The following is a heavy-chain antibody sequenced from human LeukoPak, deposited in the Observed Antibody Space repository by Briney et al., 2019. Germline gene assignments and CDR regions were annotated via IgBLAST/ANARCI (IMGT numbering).Heavy chain of an antibody. D-gene: IGHD5-12*01. Sequence: PGGSLRLSCAASGFTFSSYSMNWVRQAPGKGLEWVSSISSSSYIYYADSVKGRFTISRDNAKNSLYLQMNSLRAEDTAVYYCARPSGYASNYYYFDYWGQGTLVTVSS. CDR2: ISSSSYI. CDR1: GFTFSSYS. J-gene: IGHJ4*02. CDR3: ARPSGYASNYYYFDY. V-gene: IGHV3-21*01.